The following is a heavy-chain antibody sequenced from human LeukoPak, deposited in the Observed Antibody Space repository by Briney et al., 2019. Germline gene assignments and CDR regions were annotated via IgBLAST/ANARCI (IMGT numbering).Heavy chain of an antibody. D-gene: IGHD6-13*01. CDR1: GFTFSSYS. CDR2: ISSSSSTI. J-gene: IGHJ6*02. Sequence: PGGSLRLSCAASGFTFSSYSMNWVRQAPGKGLEWVSYISSSSSTIYYADSVKGRFTISRDNAKNSLYLQMNSLRDEDTAVYYCARDFSSSWRYYYGMDVWGQGTTVTVSS. CDR3: ARDFSSSWRYYYGMDV. V-gene: IGHV3-48*02.